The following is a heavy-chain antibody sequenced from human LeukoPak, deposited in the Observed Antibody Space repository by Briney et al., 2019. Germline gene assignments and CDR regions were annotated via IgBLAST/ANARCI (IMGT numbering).Heavy chain of an antibody. V-gene: IGHV1-2*02. CDR2: INPNSGAT. CDR3: ARDDAGTHDS. J-gene: IGHJ5*01. CDR1: GYAFTRYH. D-gene: IGHD3/OR15-3a*01. Sequence: ASVKVSCKASGYAFTRYHLPWVRQAPGQGVEWMGWINPNSGATNYVQKFQGRLTMTLDTSISTLYMDLSSLTSDDTAVYFCARDDAGTHDSWGQGTLVTVSS.